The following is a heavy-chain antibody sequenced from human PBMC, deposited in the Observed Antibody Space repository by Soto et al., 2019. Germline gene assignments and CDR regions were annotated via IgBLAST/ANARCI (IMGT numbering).Heavy chain of an antibody. D-gene: IGHD3-16*02. CDR2: IYYSGST. CDR1: GVSISSSSYY. CDR3: ARGARSYANDYIWGSYRYSVEYYFDY. J-gene: IGHJ4*02. V-gene: IGHV4-39*01. Sequence: SETLSLTCTVSGVSISSSSYYWGWIRQPPGKGLEWIGSIYYSGSTYYNPSLKSRVTISVDTSKNQFSLKLSSVTAADTAVYYCARGARSYANDYIWGSYRYSVEYYFDYWGQGTLVTVSS.